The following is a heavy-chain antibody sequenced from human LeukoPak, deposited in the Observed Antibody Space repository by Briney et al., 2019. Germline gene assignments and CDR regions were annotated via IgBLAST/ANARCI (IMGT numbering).Heavy chain of an antibody. V-gene: IGHV4-59*01. CDR3: ARTEESGYSYGYLGYYYYMDV. CDR2: IYYSGST. J-gene: IGHJ6*03. D-gene: IGHD5-18*01. CDR1: GGSISSYY. Sequence: SETLSLTCTVSGGSISSYYWSWIRQPPGKGLEYIGYIYYSGSTNYNPSLKSRVTISVDTSKNQFSLKLSSVTAADTAVYYCARTEESGYSYGYLGYYYYMDVWGKGTTVTVSS.